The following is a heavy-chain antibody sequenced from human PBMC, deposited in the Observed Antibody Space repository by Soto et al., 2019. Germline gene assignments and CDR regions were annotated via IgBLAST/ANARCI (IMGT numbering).Heavy chain of an antibody. CDR2: IWYDGSNK. D-gene: IGHD2-2*02. CDR3: ARDGGLILGYCSSTSCYTRYGMDV. Sequence: GGSLRLSCAASGFTFSSYGMHWVRQAPGKGLEWVAVIWYDGSNKYYADSVKGRFTISRDNSKNTLYLQMNSLRAEDTAVYYCARDGGLILGYCSSTSCYTRYGMDVWGQGTTVTVSS. J-gene: IGHJ6*02. V-gene: IGHV3-33*01. CDR1: GFTFSSYG.